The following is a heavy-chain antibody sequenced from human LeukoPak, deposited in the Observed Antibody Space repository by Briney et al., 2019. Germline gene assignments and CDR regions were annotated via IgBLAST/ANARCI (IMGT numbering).Heavy chain of an antibody. CDR3: ARDNSVGDIAWWFDP. D-gene: IGHD3-16*02. CDR2: INPSGGST. Sequence: ASVKVSCKASGYTFTSYYMHWVRQAPGQGLEWMGIINPSGGSTSYAQKFQGRVTMTRNTSMSTAYMELSSLRSEDTAVYYCARDNSVGDIAWWFDPWGQGTLVTVSS. V-gene: IGHV1-46*01. J-gene: IGHJ5*02. CDR1: GYTFTSYY.